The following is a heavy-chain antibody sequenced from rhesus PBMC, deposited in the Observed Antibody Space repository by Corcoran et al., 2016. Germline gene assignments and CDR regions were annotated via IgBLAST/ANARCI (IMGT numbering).Heavy chain of an antibody. Sequence: QVQLQESGPGLVKPSETLSLTCGVSGYSISYGYGWRWIRQPPGKGLGWVGSTGGSGCSTNNNPTAKRGGTMTKDTTKNHDSLNLTSVTAADRDVYYCARVTGYTRGWDGAYGVDSWGQGVVVIVSS. CDR1: GYSISYGYG. CDR2: TGGSGCST. CDR3: ARVTGYTRGWDGAYGVDS. D-gene: IGHD6-31*01. V-gene: IGHV4-127*01. J-gene: IGHJ6*01.